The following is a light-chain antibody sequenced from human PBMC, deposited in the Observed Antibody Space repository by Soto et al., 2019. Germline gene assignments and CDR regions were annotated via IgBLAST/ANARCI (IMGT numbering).Light chain of an antibody. CDR2: DVS. CDR3: SSYTSSSTLV. CDR1: SSEVGGYNY. V-gene: IGLV2-14*01. Sequence: QSVLTQPASGSGSPGQSITISCPGTSSEVGGYNYVSWYQQHPGKAPKLMIYDVSSRPSGVSNRFSGSKSGNTASLTISGLQAEDEADYYCSSYTSSSTLVFGTGTKVTVL. J-gene: IGLJ1*01.